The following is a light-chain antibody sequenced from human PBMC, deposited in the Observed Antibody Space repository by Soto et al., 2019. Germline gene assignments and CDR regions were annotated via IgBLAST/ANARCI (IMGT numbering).Light chain of an antibody. J-gene: IGLJ3*02. CDR3: SFSTPTSTLV. V-gene: IGLV2-14*01. CDR1: NRDVGSYNL. Sequence: QSVLTQPASVSGSPGQSITIACTGTNRDVGSYNLVSWYQQRPGEAPKLIISEVRNRPSGISYRFTGSKSGNTASLTISWLQAEDEDDYYCSFSTPTSTLVFGGRTKRTVL. CDR2: EVR.